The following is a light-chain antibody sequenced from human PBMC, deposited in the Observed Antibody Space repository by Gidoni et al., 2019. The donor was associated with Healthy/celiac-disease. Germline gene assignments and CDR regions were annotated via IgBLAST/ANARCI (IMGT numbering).Light chain of an antibody. CDR2: GAS. V-gene: IGKV3-20*01. Sequence: IVLTQSPGTLSLSPGERATLSCRASQSVSSSYLAWYQQKPGQAPRLLIDGASSRATGIPGRFSGSGSGTDFTLTISRLEPEDFAVYYCQQYGSSALTFGGGTKVEIK. J-gene: IGKJ4*01. CDR1: QSVSSSY. CDR3: QQYGSSALT.